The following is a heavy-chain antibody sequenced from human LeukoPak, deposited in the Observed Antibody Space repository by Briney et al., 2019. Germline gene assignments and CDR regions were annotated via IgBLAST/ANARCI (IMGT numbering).Heavy chain of an antibody. V-gene: IGHV1-2*02. CDR1: GYTFTGYF. D-gene: IGHD5-18*01. CDR2: INPNSGGT. J-gene: IGHJ6*03. Sequence: ASVKVSCKASGYTFTGYFMHWGRQAPGQGLEWMGWINPNSGGTNYAQKLQGRVTMTRDTSISTAYMELSRLRSDDTAVYYCARARGYSYGSSYWYYYMDVWGKGTTVTVS. CDR3: ARARGYSYGSSYWYYYMDV.